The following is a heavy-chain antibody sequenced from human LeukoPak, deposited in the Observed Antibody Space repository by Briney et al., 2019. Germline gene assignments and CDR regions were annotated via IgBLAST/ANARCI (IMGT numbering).Heavy chain of an antibody. CDR1: GFTFSSYA. J-gene: IGHJ4*02. V-gene: IGHV3-23*01. CDR3: AKDDFTGSGWYHGYFDY. CDR2: ISGSGGST. D-gene: IGHD6-19*01. Sequence: PGGSLRLSCAASGFTFSSYAMSWVRQAPGKGLEWVSAISGSGGSTYYADSVKGRFTISRDNSKNTLYLQMNSLRAEDTAVYYCAKDDFTGSGWYHGYFDYWGQGTLVTVSS.